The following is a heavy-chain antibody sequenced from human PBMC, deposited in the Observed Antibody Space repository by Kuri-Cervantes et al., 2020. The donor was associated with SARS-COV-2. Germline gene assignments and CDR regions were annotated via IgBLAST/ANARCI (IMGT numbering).Heavy chain of an antibody. V-gene: IGHV3-20*04. CDR1: GFTFDDYG. CDR3: ARVETSHYSSYYMDV. Sequence: GGSLRLSCAASGFTFDDYGMSWVRQAPGKGLEWVSGINWNGGSTGYADSVKGRFTISRDNAKNTLSLQMNSLSAEDTAVYFCARVETSHYSSYYMDVWGKGTTVTVSS. CDR2: INWNGGST. J-gene: IGHJ6*03.